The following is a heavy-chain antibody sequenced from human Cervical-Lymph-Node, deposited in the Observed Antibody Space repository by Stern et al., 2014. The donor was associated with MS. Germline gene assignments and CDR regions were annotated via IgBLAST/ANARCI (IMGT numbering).Heavy chain of an antibody. D-gene: IGHD3-3*01. CDR2: IRNKANSYAT. CDR3: NRPARSATYDDY. V-gene: IGHV3-72*01. CDR1: GLTFSDHY. J-gene: IGHJ4*02. Sequence: VQLVESGGGLVQPGGSLRLSCVASGLTFSDHYMDWVRQAPGKGLEWVGRIRNKANSYATAYPASVKGRFTISREDSKNSLYLQMSSLKTEDMAVYYCNRPARSATYDDYWGQGTLVTVSS.